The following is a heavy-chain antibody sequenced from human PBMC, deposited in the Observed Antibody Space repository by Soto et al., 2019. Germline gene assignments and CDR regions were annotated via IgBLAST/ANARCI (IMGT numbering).Heavy chain of an antibody. CDR1: RFSLSTYGMC. D-gene: IGHD2-15*01. J-gene: IGHJ4*02. CDR3: ARIHRYGGRGVDFDY. V-gene: IGHV2-70*17. Sequence: SGPTLVNPAQTLTLTCTFSRFSLSTYGMCVGWVRHPPGKAPEWLARIDWDGDKFYRTSLRTRLTLPKDTSSSQVVLTMTNMDPVDTATYYCARIHRYGGRGVDFDYWSQGTLVTVSS. CDR2: IDWDGDK.